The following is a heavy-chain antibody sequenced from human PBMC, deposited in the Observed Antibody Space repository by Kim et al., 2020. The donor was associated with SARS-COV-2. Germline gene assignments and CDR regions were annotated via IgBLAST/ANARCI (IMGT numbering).Heavy chain of an antibody. D-gene: IGHD3-16*01. J-gene: IGHJ5*02. V-gene: IGHV3-21*01. CDR2: ISSYSNYI. Sequence: GGSLRLSCVASGFMFSAYRMDWVRQAPGKGPEWVSSISSYSNYIYYADSVKGRFTISRDNPNNSVFLQMNSLRAEDTAVYYCGTDERAPVWGSWGQGTLVTVS. CDR3: GTDERAPVWGS. CDR1: GFMFSAYR.